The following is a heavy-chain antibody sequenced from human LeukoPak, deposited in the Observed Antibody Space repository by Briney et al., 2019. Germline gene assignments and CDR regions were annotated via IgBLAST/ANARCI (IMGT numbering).Heavy chain of an antibody. V-gene: IGHV3-21*01. Sequence: GGSLRLSCAASGFTFSSYSMNWVRQAPGKGLEWVSSISSSSSYIYYADSVKGRFTISRDNAKNSLYLQMNSLRAEDTAVYYCARDFGILTGTFDYWGQGTLVTVSS. CDR2: ISSSSSYI. CDR3: ARDFGILTGTFDY. CDR1: GFTFSSYS. J-gene: IGHJ4*02. D-gene: IGHD3-9*01.